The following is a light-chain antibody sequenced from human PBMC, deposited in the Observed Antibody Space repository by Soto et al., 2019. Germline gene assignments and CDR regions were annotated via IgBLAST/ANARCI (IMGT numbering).Light chain of an antibody. CDR1: NIGSKS. J-gene: IGLJ3*02. CDR2: GDS. V-gene: IGLV3-21*02. CDR3: QVWDSSSDHVL. Sequence: SYELTHPPSVSVAPGQTARITCERNNIGSKSVYWYQQRPGQAPVLVVYGDSDRPSGNPERFSGSNSENTATLTITRVEAGDEADYYCQVWDSSSDHVLFGGGTKVTVL.